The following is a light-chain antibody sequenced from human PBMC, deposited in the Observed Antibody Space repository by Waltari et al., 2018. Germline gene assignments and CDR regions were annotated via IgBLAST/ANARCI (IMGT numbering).Light chain of an antibody. CDR3: GTWDSSLSAVV. CDR2: DNS. Sequence: QSVLTQPPSMSAAPGQKATISCSGSPSNIGNNYVSWYQQLPRTAPKLLIYDNSKRPSGISDRFSGSKSGTSATLAITGLQTGDEADYYCGTWDSSLSAVVFGGGTKLTVL. V-gene: IGLV1-51*01. CDR1: PSNIGNNY. J-gene: IGLJ2*01.